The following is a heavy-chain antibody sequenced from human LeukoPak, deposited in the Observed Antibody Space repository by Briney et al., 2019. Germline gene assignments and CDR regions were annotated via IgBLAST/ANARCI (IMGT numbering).Heavy chain of an antibody. V-gene: IGHV3-21*01. Sequence: PGGSLRLSCAASGIIFSNYWMNWVRQAPGKGLEWVSSISSSSSYIYYADSVKGRFTISRDNAKNSLYLQMNSLRAEDTAVYYCAREEQLVRGYFDLWGRGTLVTVSS. CDR2: ISSSSSYI. CDR3: AREEQLVRGYFDL. CDR1: GIIFSNYW. D-gene: IGHD6-13*01. J-gene: IGHJ2*01.